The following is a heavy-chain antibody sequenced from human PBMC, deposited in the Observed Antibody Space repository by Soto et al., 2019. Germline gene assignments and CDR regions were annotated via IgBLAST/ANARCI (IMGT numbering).Heavy chain of an antibody. Sequence: PSETLSLTCTFSGFSISSGGYYWSWIRQHPGKGLEWIGYIYYSGSTYYNPSLKSRVTISVDTSKNQFSLKLSSVTAADTAVYYCARGFAAQAIGSYFDYWGQGTLVTVSS. V-gene: IGHV4-31*03. D-gene: IGHD3-10*01. CDR2: IYYSGST. CDR3: ARGFAAQAIGSYFDY. CDR1: GFSISSGGYY. J-gene: IGHJ4*02.